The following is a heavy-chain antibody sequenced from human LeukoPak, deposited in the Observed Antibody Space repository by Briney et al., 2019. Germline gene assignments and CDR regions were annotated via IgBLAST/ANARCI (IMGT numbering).Heavy chain of an antibody. CDR2: ISYDGSNK. CDR3: ARGDRDSLDYYYYMDV. Sequence: PGGSLRLSCAASGFTFSSYAMHWVRQAPGKGLEWVAVISYDGSNKYYADSVKGRFTISRDNSKNTLYLQMNSLRAEDTAVYYCARGDRDSLDYYYYMDVWGKGTTVTISS. J-gene: IGHJ6*03. V-gene: IGHV3-30*04. CDR1: GFTFSSYA. D-gene: IGHD3-3*01.